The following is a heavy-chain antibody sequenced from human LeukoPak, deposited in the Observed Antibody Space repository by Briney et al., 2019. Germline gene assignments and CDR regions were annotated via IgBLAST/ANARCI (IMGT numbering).Heavy chain of an antibody. CDR3: ARAPIVVVPAATYFDY. CDR2: IYHSGST. Sequence: KASETLSLTCTVSGGSISSGGYYWSWIRQHPGKGLEWIGYIYHSGSTYYNLSLKSRVTISVDRSKNQFSLKLSSVTAADTAVYYCARAPIVVVPAATYFDYWGQGTLVTVSS. V-gene: IGHV4-31*03. D-gene: IGHD2-2*01. J-gene: IGHJ4*02. CDR1: GGSISSGGYY.